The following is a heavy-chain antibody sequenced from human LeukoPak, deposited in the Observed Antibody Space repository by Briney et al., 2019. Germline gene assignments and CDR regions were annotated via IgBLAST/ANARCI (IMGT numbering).Heavy chain of an antibody. J-gene: IGHJ4*02. CDR3: AREPMATTKSGGAVFDY. CDR2: IYYSGST. CDR1: GGSISSYY. D-gene: IGHD4-17*01. V-gene: IGHV4-59*12. Sequence: SETLSLTCTVSGGSISSYYWSWIRQPPGKGLEWIGYIYYSGSTYYNPSLKSRVTISVDTSKNQFSLKLSSVTAADTAVYYCAREPMATTKSGGAVFDYWGQGTLVTVSS.